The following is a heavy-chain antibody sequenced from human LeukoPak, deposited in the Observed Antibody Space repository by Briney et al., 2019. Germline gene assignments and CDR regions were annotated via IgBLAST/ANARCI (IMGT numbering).Heavy chain of an antibody. CDR3: ARSAVTTQLDY. D-gene: IGHD4-17*01. CDR1: GGSFSGYY. V-gene: IGHV4-34*01. J-gene: IGHJ4*02. Sequence: SETLSLTCAVYGGSFSGYYWSWTRQPPGKGLEWTGEINHSGSTNYNPSLKSRVTISVDTSKNQFSLKLSSVTAADTAVYYCARSAVTTQLDYWGQGTLVTVSS. CDR2: INHSGST.